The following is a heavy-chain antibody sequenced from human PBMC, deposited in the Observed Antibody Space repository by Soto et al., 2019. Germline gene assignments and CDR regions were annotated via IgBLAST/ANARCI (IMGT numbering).Heavy chain of an antibody. J-gene: IGHJ4*02. D-gene: IGHD3-10*01. CDR1: GYNFANYW. Sequence: GESLKISCKGSGYNFANYWIAWVRQMPGKSLEWMGIIYPGDSNARYSPSFQGQVTISADKSISTAYLQWSSLKASDTASYYCASFDTMVRGVHFWGQGTLVTSPQ. CDR2: IYPGDSNA. CDR3: ASFDTMVRGVHF. V-gene: IGHV5-51*01.